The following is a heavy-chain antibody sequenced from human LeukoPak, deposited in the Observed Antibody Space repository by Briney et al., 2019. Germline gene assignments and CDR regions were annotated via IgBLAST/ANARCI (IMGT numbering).Heavy chain of an antibody. J-gene: IGHJ3*02. D-gene: IGHD3-10*01. CDR2: ISYDGSNK. Sequence: GRSLRLSCAASGFTFSSYGMHWVRQAPGKGLEWVAVISYDGSNKYYADSVKGRFTISRDNSKNTLYLQMNSLRAEDTAVYYCAKDRGYGSGRENAFDIWGQGTMVTVSS. CDR1: GFTFSSYG. CDR3: AKDRGYGSGRENAFDI. V-gene: IGHV3-30*18.